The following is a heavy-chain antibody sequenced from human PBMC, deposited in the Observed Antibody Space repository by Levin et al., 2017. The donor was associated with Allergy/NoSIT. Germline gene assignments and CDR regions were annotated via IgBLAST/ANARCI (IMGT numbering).Heavy chain of an antibody. Sequence: GGSLRLSCAASGFTFDDYGMTWVRQAPGKGLEWVSTINWNGGTTGYADSVKGRFTISRDNAQNFLYLQMHSLRAEDTALYYCARTSYSGSFRVGYFDYWGHGTLVTVSS. CDR3: ARTSYSGSFRVGYFDY. CDR2: INWNGGTT. D-gene: IGHD3-10*01. CDR1: GFTFDDYG. J-gene: IGHJ4*01. V-gene: IGHV3-20*04.